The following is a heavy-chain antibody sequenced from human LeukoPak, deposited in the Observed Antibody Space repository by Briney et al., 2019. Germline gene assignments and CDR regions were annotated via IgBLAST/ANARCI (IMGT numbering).Heavy chain of an antibody. CDR1: GDSISSGNYY. CDR2: IYSTGST. CDR3: ARVTTGGYYNC. V-gene: IGHV4-61*02. J-gene: IGHJ4*02. Sequence: PSQTLSLTCSVSGDSISSGNYYWTWIRQPAGKGLEWIGRIYSTGSTNYNPSLKSRVTISVDTSKNQSSLRLSSVTAADTAVYYCARVTTGGYYNCWGQGTLVTVS. D-gene: IGHD3-22*01.